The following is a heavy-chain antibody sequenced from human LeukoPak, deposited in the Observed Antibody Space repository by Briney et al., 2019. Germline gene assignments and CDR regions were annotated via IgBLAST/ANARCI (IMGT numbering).Heavy chain of an antibody. CDR2: ISWNSGSI. CDR1: GFTFDDYA. D-gene: IGHD2-2*01. V-gene: IGHV3-9*03. CDR3: AKGSVPAAPYSAFDI. J-gene: IGHJ3*02. Sequence: GGSLRLSCAASGFTFDDYAMHWVRQAPGKGLEWVSGISWNSGSIGYADSVKGRFTISRDNAKNSLYLQMNSLRAEDMALYYCAKGSVPAAPYSAFDIWGQGTMVTVSS.